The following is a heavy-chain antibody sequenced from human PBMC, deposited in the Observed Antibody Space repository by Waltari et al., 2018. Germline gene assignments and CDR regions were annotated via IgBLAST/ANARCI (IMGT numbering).Heavy chain of an antibody. CDR1: GYTFPRYY. J-gene: IGHJ4*02. CDR2: INPSGGST. CDR3: ARDPQPRADSSGYDDY. V-gene: IGHV1-46*01. Sequence: QVQLVQSGAEVKKPGASVKVSCQASGYTFPRYYMPWVRQAPGQGLEWMGIINPSGGSTSYEQKFQGRVTMTRDTSTSTVYMELSSLRSEDTAVYYCARDPQPRADSSGYDDYWGQGTLVTVSS. D-gene: IGHD3-22*01.